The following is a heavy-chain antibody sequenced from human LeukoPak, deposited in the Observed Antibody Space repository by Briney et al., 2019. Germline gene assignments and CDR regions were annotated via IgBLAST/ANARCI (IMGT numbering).Heavy chain of an antibody. D-gene: IGHD3-10*01. CDR2: IYHSGST. Sequence: ASETLSLTCTVSGGSISSGGYYWSWIRQPPGKGLEWIGYIYHSGSTYYNPSLKSRVTISVDRSKNQFSLKLSSVTAADTAVYYCARLVGSGSYSHYFDYWGQGTLVTVSS. CDR1: GGSISSGGYY. CDR3: ARLVGSGSYSHYFDY. V-gene: IGHV4-30-2*02. J-gene: IGHJ4*02.